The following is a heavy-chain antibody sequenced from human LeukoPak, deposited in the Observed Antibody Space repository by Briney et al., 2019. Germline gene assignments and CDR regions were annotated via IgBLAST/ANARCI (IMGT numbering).Heavy chain of an antibody. CDR3: AKAQGYLDY. CDR1: GFAFSRYG. CDR2: ISGSGGNT. Sequence: GGSLRLSCAASGFAFSRYGIVWVRQAPGRGLEWVSGISGSGGNTYHGDSVKGRFTISRGNSKNTVYLQMNSLRAEDTAVYYCAKAQGYLDYWGQGTLATVSS. V-gene: IGHV3-23*01. J-gene: IGHJ4*02.